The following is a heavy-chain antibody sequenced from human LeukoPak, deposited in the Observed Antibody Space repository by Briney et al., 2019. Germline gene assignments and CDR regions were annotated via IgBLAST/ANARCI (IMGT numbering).Heavy chain of an antibody. Sequence: PGGSLRLSCAASGFTFSSYGMNWVRQAPGKGLEWVAFIWYDGSNKYYADSVKGRFTISRDNSKNTLYLQMNSLRAEDTAVYYCAKEVFMGWFDPWGQGTLVTVSS. V-gene: IGHV3-30*02. D-gene: IGHD3-10*01. CDR3: AKEVFMGWFDP. CDR1: GFTFSSYG. CDR2: IWYDGSNK. J-gene: IGHJ5*02.